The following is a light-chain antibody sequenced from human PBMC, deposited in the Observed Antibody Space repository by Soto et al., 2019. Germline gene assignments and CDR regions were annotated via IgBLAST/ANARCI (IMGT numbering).Light chain of an antibody. Sequence: QLVLTQSPSASASLGASVKLTCTLSSGHSSYAIAWHQQQPEKGPRYLMKVNSDGSHSKGDGIPDRFSGSRSGAERYLTISSLQSEDEADYYCQTWGTFGGGTKLTVL. CDR2: VNSDGSH. CDR3: QTWGT. CDR1: SGHSSYA. V-gene: IGLV4-69*01. J-gene: IGLJ2*01.